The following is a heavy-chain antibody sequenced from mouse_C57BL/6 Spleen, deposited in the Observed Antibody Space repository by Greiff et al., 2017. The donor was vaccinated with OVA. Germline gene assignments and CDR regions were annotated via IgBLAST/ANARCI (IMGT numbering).Heavy chain of an antibody. J-gene: IGHJ1*03. CDR2: IYPGDGDT. CDR3: AREDPTVFDV. D-gene: IGHD2-10*01. Sequence: VKLMESGPELVKPGASVKISCKASGYAFSSSWMNWVKQRPGKGLEWIGRIYPGDGDTNYNGKFKGKATLTADKSSSTAYMQLSSLTSEDSAVYFCAREDPTVFDVWGTGTTVTVSS. V-gene: IGHV1-82*01. CDR1: GYAFSSSW.